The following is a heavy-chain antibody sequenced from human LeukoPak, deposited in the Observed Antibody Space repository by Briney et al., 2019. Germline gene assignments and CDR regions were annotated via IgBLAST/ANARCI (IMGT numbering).Heavy chain of an antibody. V-gene: IGHV4-34*01. CDR1: GGSFSGYY. J-gene: IGHJ4*02. Sequence: KASETLSLTCAVYGGSFSGYYWSWIRQPPGKGLEWIGEINHSGSTNYNPSLKSRVTISVDTSKNQFSLKLSSVTAADTAVYYCARAVEDCSGGSCYSFGTKTFDYWGQGTLVTVSS. CDR3: ARAVEDCSGGSCYSFGTKTFDY. CDR2: INHSGST. D-gene: IGHD2-15*01.